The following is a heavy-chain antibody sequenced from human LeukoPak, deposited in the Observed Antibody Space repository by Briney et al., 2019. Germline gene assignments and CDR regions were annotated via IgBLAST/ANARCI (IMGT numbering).Heavy chain of an antibody. Sequence: SETLSLTCTVTGDSISSYYWSWIRQPPGKGLEWIGYIYYSGSTNYNPSLKSRVTISVDTSKNQFSLKLSSVTAADTAVYYCARADSGDYFDYWGQGTLVTVSS. J-gene: IGHJ4*02. CDR2: IYYSGST. D-gene: IGHD6-19*01. V-gene: IGHV4-59*12. CDR1: GDSISSYY. CDR3: ARADSGDYFDY.